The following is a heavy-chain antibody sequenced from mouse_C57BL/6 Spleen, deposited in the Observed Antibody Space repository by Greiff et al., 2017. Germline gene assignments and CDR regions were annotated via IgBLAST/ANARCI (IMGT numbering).Heavy chain of an antibody. V-gene: IGHV1-22*01. CDR1: GYTFTDYN. CDR3: ASDWAYWYFDV. D-gene: IGHD4-1*01. Sequence: VQLKESGPELVKPGASVKMSCKASGYTFTDYNMHWVKQSHGKSLEWIGYINPNNGGTSYNQKFKGKATLTVNKSSSTAYMELRSLTSEDSAVYYCASDWAYWYFDVWGTGTTVTVSS. J-gene: IGHJ1*03. CDR2: INPNNGGT.